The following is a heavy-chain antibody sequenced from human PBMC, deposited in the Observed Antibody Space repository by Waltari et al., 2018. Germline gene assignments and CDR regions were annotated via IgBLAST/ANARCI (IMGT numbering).Heavy chain of an antibody. J-gene: IGHJ1*01. V-gene: IGHV3-30*18. CDR2: ISSDGSNE. D-gene: IGHD2-21*02. CDR3: AKGDCGSDCYYFQH. Sequence: QVQLVESGGGVVQPGRSLRLSCTASGFITGMPWVRQAPGKGLEGVALISSDGSNERYADSAKGRFTISRDSSKNTLYLQMNSLRPEDTAVYYCAKGDCGSDCYYFQHWGQGTLVVVSS. CDR1: GFITG.